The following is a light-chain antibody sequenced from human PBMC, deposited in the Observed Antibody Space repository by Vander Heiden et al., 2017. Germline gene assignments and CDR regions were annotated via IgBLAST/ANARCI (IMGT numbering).Light chain of an antibody. CDR1: QSISSTY. Sequence: IVFTHSPATLSLSRGEIATLSCSASQSISSTYLAWHQQKPGQAPRLIIYAASNRATGIPDRFSGSGSGTDFTLTISRLEPEDFAVYYCQPYRRSVMYTFGQGTKLEIK. V-gene: IGKV3-20*01. CDR2: AAS. J-gene: IGKJ2*01. CDR3: QPYRRSVMYT.